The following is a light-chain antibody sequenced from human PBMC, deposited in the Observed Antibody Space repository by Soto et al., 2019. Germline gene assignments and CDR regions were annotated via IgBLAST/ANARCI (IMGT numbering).Light chain of an antibody. CDR1: SSNIGSNT. J-gene: IGLJ2*01. V-gene: IGLV1-44*01. CDR2: YNN. CDR3: ASWDDSLNGFVV. Sequence: QSALTQPPSASGTPGQRVTISCYGRSSNIGSNTVNWYQQLPGTAPKLLIFYNNERPAGVPDRFSGSKSDTSAYLAISGLQSEDEADCYCASWDDSLNGFVVFGGGTKLTVL.